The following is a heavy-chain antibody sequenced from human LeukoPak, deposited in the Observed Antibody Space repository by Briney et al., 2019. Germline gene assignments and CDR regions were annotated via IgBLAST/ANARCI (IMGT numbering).Heavy chain of an antibody. J-gene: IGHJ4*02. CDR1: GYTFTSYD. CDR3: ARGWRPRKWAAAGISFDY. D-gene: IGHD6-13*01. V-gene: IGHV1-8*03. Sequence: ASVKVSCKASGYTFTSYDINWVRQATGQGLEWMGWMNPNSGNTGYAQKFQGRVTITRNTSISTAYMELSSLRSEDTAVYYCARGWRPRKWAAAGISFDYWGQGTLVTVSS. CDR2: MNPNSGNT.